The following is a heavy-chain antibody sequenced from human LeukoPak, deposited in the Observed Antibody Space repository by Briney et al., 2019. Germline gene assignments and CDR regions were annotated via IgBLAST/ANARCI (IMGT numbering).Heavy chain of an antibody. V-gene: IGHV4-38-2*02. CDR3: ASTVSSGYSYFDS. J-gene: IGHJ4*02. Sequence: SETLSPTCTVSVYSITSGSYWGWIRQPPGKGLEWIGSIYHSGRTSYNPSLTSRVSLSIDTSKNQFSLKLTSVTAADTAVYYCASTVSSGYSYFDSWGQGTLVTVSS. CDR2: IYHSGRT. CDR1: VYSITSGSY. D-gene: IGHD3-22*01.